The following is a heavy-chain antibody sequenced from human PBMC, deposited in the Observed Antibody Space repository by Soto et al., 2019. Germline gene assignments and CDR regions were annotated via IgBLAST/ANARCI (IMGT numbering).Heavy chain of an antibody. Sequence: ASVKVSCKASGGTFSSYAISWVRQAPGQGLEWMGGIIPIFGTANYAQKFQGRVTITADKSTSTAYMELSSLRSEDTAVYYCAGEYSDYPSYGMDVWGQGTTVTVSS. CDR2: IIPIFGTA. V-gene: IGHV1-69*06. CDR3: AGEYSDYPSYGMDV. D-gene: IGHD5-12*01. CDR1: GGTFSSYA. J-gene: IGHJ6*02.